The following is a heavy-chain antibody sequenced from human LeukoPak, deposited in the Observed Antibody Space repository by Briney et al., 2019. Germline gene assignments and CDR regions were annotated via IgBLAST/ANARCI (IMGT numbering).Heavy chain of an antibody. Sequence: PGGSLRLSCAASGFTFSSYAMSWVRQAPGKGLEWVSAISGSGGSTYYADPVKGRFTISRDNSKNTLYLQMNSLRAADTAVYYCASDNLNYLFGCWGQGTLVSVSS. J-gene: IGHJ4*02. D-gene: IGHD1-7*01. CDR1: GFTFSSYA. CDR2: ISGSGGST. CDR3: ASDNLNYLFGC. V-gene: IGHV3-23*01.